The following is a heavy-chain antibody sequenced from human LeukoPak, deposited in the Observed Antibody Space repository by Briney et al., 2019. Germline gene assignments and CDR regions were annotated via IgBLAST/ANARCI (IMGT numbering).Heavy chain of an antibody. D-gene: IGHD3-9*01. V-gene: IGHV3-23*01. CDR1: GFTFSSYA. Sequence: GGSLRLSCAASGFTFSSYAMSWVRQAPGKGLEWVSAISGSGGSTYYADSVKGRFTTSRDNSKNTLYLQMNSLRAEDTAVYYCAKDADILTGYYLGWYYFDYWGQGTLVTVSS. CDR3: AKDADILTGYYLGWYYFDY. CDR2: ISGSGGST. J-gene: IGHJ4*02.